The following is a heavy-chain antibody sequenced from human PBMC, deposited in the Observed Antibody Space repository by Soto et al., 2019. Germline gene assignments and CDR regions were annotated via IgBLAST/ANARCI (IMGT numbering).Heavy chain of an antibody. CDR1: GDTFSGYS. D-gene: IGHD5-12*01. V-gene: IGHV1-69*14. CDR3: ARDLGSGYDPGDY. J-gene: IGHJ4*02. CDR2: IIPLFGTT. Sequence: QVQLVQSGAEVKKPGSSVKVSCKASGDTFSGYSISWVRQAPGQGLEWMGGIIPLFGTTNYAQRFQDRVTITADISTSMAYMELSSLKSEDTAIYYCARDLGSGYDPGDYWGQGTLVIVSS.